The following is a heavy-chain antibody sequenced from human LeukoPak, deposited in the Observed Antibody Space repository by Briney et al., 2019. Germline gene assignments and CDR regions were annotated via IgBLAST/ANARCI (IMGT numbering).Heavy chain of an antibody. V-gene: IGHV3-30*18. J-gene: IGHJ6*02. CDR2: ISNDGNDK. CDR1: GFTFSNYV. CDR3: AKDLRAYYYYALDV. Sequence: PGGSLRLSCAASGFTFSNYVIHWVRQAPGKGLEWVAVISNDGNDKFYTDSVKGRFTISRDNSKDTLYLQMGSLRPEDTAVYYCAKDLRAYYYYALDVWGQGTTVTVSS.